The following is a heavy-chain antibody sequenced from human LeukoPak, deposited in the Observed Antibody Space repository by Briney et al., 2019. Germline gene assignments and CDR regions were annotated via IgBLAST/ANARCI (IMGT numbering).Heavy chain of an antibody. Sequence: GGSLRLSCAASGFTFSSYAVSWVRQAPGKGLEWVSAISGSGGSTYYADSVKGRFTISRDNSKNTLYLQKNSLRAEDTAVYYCAKDLRPGDYHYGSGGLDYWGQGTLVTVSS. CDR2: ISGSGGST. V-gene: IGHV3-23*01. D-gene: IGHD3-10*01. CDR3: AKDLRPGDYHYGSGGLDY. CDR1: GFTFSSYA. J-gene: IGHJ4*02.